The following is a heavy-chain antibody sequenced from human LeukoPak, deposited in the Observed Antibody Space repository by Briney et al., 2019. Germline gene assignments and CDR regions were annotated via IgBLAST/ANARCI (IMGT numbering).Heavy chain of an antibody. CDR2: IHYSGST. J-gene: IGHJ6*02. Sequence: PSETLSLTCTVSGGSISSGSYYWGWIRQPPGKGLEWIGSIHYSGSTSYNPSLKSRVTISLDTSKNQFSLKLTSVTAADTAVYYSARIPRDVGAIEYFGLDVWGQGTTVTVSS. V-gene: IGHV4-39*07. CDR3: ARIPRDVGAIEYFGLDV. D-gene: IGHD1-26*01. CDR1: GGSISSGSYY.